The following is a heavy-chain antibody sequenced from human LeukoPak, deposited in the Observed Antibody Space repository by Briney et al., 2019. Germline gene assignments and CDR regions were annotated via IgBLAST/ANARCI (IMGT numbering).Heavy chain of an antibody. J-gene: IGHJ4*02. CDR2: IYYSGRT. CDR3: GRRYCSGGSCYSSFDY. V-gene: IGHV4-59*08. D-gene: IGHD2-15*01. Sequence: SETLSLTCTVSGGSISGYYWSWIRQPPRKGLEWIGYIYYSGRTNYNPSLKSRVTMSVATSKNQFSLKLSSVTAADTAVYYCGRRYCSGGSCYSSFDYWGQGTLVTVSS. CDR1: GGSISGYY.